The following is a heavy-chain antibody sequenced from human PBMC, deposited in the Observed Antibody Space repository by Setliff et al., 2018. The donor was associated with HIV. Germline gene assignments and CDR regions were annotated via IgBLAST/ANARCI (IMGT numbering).Heavy chain of an antibody. D-gene: IGHD1-26*01. Sequence: ASVKVSCKASGYTFTSDYIHWVRQAPGQGLEWMGIINPAGNPTSYAQKFQGRLTMTRDTSISTAYMELSRLRSDDTAVYYCARGGSYSSFDYWGQGTLVTVSS. J-gene: IGHJ4*02. CDR2: INPAGNPT. V-gene: IGHV1-46*01. CDR3: ARGGSYSSFDY. CDR1: GYTFTSDY.